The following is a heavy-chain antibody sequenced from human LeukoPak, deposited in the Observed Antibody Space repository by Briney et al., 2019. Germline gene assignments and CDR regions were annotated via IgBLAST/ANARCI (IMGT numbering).Heavy chain of an antibody. CDR1: GFTFSSYD. V-gene: IGHV3-13*01. J-gene: IGHJ2*01. CDR3: ARAKGYYDSSGYPHWYFDL. CDR2: IVTAGDA. D-gene: IGHD3-22*01. Sequence: PGGSLRLSCAASGFTFSSYDMHWVRHATGKGLEWVSAIVTAGDAYYPASVKGRFTISRENAKNSLFLQMSSLRAGDTAVYYCARAKGYYDSSGYPHWYFDLWGRGTLVTVSS.